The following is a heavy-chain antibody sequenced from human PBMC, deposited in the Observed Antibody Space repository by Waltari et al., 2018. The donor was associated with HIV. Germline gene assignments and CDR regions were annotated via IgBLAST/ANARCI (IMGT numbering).Heavy chain of an antibody. CDR1: GYSFTSYW. CDR2: IDPSDSYT. D-gene: IGHD5-12*01. Sequence: EVQLVQSGAEVKKPGESLRISCKGSGYSFTSYWISWVRQMPGKGLEWLGRIDPSDSYTKYSPSFQGHVTLSADKSISTASLEWSSLKASDPAMYYCARVVASGRRNWFDPWGQGTLVTVSS. CDR3: ARVVASGRRNWFDP. J-gene: IGHJ5*02. V-gene: IGHV5-10-1*01.